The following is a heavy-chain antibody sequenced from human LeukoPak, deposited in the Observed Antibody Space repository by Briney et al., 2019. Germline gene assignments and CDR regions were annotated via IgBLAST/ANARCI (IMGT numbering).Heavy chain of an antibody. J-gene: IGHJ4*02. D-gene: IGHD6-6*01. Sequence: GESLKISCEGSGYSFTSYWIAWVRQVPGKGLEWMGIIYPGDSDTTYSPSFQGQVTISADKSISTAYLQWSSLKASDTAMYYCARRSSIAVRLFDYWGRGTLVTVSS. CDR1: GYSFTSYW. CDR2: IYPGDSDT. V-gene: IGHV5-51*01. CDR3: ARRSSIAVRLFDY.